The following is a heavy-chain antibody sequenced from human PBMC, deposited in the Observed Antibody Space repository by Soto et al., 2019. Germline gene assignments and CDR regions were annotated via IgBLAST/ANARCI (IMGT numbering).Heavy chain of an antibody. D-gene: IGHD6-13*01. V-gene: IGHV3-21*01. Sequence: GGSLRLSCAASGFTFSSYSMNWVRQAPGNGLEWVSSISSSSSYIYYADSVKGRFTISRDNAKNSLYLQMDSLRAEDTAVYYCARTIAAAGTYYYYYGMDVWGQGTTVTVSS. CDR3: ARTIAAAGTYYYYYGMDV. CDR1: GFTFSSYS. J-gene: IGHJ6*02. CDR2: ISSSSSYI.